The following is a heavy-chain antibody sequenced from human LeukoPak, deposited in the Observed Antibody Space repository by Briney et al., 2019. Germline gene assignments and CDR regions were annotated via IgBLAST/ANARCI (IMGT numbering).Heavy chain of an antibody. CDR2: IYSNGNT. Sequence: SETLSLTCSVSGGSISSSGHYWGWIRQSPEKGLDWIGSIYSNGNTYYNPSVKSRVTITVDTSKNQFSLKLTSVTAAETAVYYCARSATVTTGYFDYWGQGALVTVSS. D-gene: IGHD4-17*01. CDR1: GGSISSSGHY. CDR3: ARSATVTTGYFDY. V-gene: IGHV4-39*07. J-gene: IGHJ4*02.